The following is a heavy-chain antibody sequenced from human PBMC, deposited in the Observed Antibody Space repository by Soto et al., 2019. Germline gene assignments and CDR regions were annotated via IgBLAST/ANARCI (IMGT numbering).Heavy chain of an antibody. J-gene: IGHJ6*02. Sequence: ASVKVSCKASGYTFTSYDINWVRQATGHGLEWMGWLNPNSGNTGYAQKFQGRVTMTRNTSTSTAYMELSSRRSEDKAVDYCARGTYDFWSGYYALLIGYYYYSYGMDGWGQGTTVSVSS. V-gene: IGHV1-8*01. CDR3: ARGTYDFWSGYYALLIGYYYYSYGMDG. D-gene: IGHD3-3*01. CDR2: LNPNSGNT. CDR1: GYTFTSYD.